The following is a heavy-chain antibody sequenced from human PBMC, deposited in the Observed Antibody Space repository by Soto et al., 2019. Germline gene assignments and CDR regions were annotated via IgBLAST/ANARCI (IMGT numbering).Heavy chain of an antibody. CDR1: GFTFSNAW. Sequence: GGTLRLSCAASGFTFSNAWMIWVRQAPGKGLEWVGRIKRKSDGGTTDYAAPVKGRFTISRDDSANTLYLQMNSLKIEDTAVYFCAVNDYLDYWGQGALVAVSS. CDR3: AVNDYLDY. V-gene: IGHV3-15*01. J-gene: IGHJ4*02. CDR2: IKRKSDGGTT.